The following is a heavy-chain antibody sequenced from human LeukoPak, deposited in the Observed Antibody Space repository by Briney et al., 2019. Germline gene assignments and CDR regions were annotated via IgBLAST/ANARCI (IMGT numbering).Heavy chain of an antibody. CDR2: ISYDGSNK. V-gene: IGHV3-30*04. D-gene: IGHD2-8*01. Sequence: GRSLRLSCAAAGFTFSSYAMHWVRQAPGKGLEWVAVISYDGSNKYYADSVKGRFTISRDNSKNTLYLQMNSLRAEDTAVYYCARENGFAYWGQGTLVTVSS. CDR3: ARENGFAY. J-gene: IGHJ4*02. CDR1: GFTFSSYA.